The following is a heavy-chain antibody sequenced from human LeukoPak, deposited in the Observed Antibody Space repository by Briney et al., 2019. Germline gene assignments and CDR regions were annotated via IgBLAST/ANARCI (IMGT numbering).Heavy chain of an antibody. D-gene: IGHD5-18*01. V-gene: IGHV3-9*01. CDR3: AKAYSYGANYYYYGMDV. J-gene: IGHJ6*02. CDR2: ISWNSGSI. CDR1: GFTFSSYW. Sequence: GGSLRLSCAASGFTFSSYWMHWVRQAPGKGLEWVSGISWNSGSIGYADSVKGRFTISRDNAKNSLYLQMNSLRAEDTALYYCAKAYSYGANYYYYGMDVWGQGTTVTVSS.